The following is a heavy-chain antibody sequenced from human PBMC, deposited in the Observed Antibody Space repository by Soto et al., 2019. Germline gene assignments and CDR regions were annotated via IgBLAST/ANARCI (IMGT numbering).Heavy chain of an antibody. CDR3: ARQTTETTVTTDYYGMDV. J-gene: IGHJ6*02. V-gene: IGHV5-51*01. CDR1: GCSFTSYW. Sequence: GESLKISCKGSGCSFTSYWIGWVRQMPGKGLEWMGIIYPGDSDTRYSPSFQGQVTISADKSISTAYLQWSSLKASDTAMYYCARQTTETTVTTDYYGMDVWGQGTTVTVSS. D-gene: IGHD4-17*01. CDR2: IYPGDSDT.